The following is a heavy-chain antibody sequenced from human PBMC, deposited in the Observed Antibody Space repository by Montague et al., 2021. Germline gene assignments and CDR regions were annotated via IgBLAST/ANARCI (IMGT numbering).Heavy chain of an antibody. Sequence: SETLSLTCTVTGGSISEFYRSWIRQSPEKGLEWIGYIYDSGTTNYNPSLKSRVTISADTSMNQFSLNLRSVTAADTAVYFCARRLGIRAPFDYWGQGTPVTVSS. CDR3: ARRLGIRAPFDY. D-gene: IGHD7-27*01. CDR1: GGSISEFY. CDR2: IYDSGTT. J-gene: IGHJ4*02. V-gene: IGHV4-59*08.